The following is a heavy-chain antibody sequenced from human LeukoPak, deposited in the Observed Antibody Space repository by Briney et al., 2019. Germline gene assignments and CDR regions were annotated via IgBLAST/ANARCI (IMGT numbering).Heavy chain of an antibody. CDR2: LSFSGGNV. CDR3: ARVQWNYYMDV. Sequence: GGTLRLSCTVSEFPLINYYTSWISQAPGRGREWISYLSFSGGNVKYADSVKGRFTISRDNAKNSLYLQMNTLRAEDTAVYYCARVQWNYYMDVWGKGTTVTVSS. D-gene: IGHD1-26*01. J-gene: IGHJ6*03. V-gene: IGHV3-11*04. CDR1: EFPLINYY.